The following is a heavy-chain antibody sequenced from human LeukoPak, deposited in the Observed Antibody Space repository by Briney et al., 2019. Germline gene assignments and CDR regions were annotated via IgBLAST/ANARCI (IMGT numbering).Heavy chain of an antibody. J-gene: IGHJ5*02. Sequence: GGSLRLSCAASGFTFSSYAMSWVRQAPGKGLEWVSAISGSGGTTYYADSVKGWFTISRDNSKNTLYLQMNSLRAEDTAVYYCAKDRGSSSGWFPWGQGTLVTVSS. CDR3: AKDRGSSSGWFP. CDR2: ISGSGGTT. D-gene: IGHD6-19*01. V-gene: IGHV3-23*01. CDR1: GFTFSSYA.